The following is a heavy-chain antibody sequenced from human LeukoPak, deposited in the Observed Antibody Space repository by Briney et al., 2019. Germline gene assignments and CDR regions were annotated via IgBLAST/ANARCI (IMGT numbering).Heavy chain of an antibody. D-gene: IGHD6-19*01. Sequence: PGGSLRLSCAASGLTFSTYAMSWVRQAPGQGLEWVSAISGSDGSTFYADSVKGRFSISRDNSKNTLYLHMNSLRAEDTALYYCATASYSSGPYYYGMDVWGHGTTVTVSS. J-gene: IGHJ6*02. V-gene: IGHV3-23*01. CDR2: ISGSDGST. CDR1: GLTFSTYA. CDR3: ATASYSSGPYYYGMDV.